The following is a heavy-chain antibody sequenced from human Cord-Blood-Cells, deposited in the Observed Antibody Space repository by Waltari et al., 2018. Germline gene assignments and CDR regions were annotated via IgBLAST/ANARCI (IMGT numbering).Heavy chain of an antibody. D-gene: IGHD5-18*01. Sequence: QVQLQESGPGLVKPSQTLSLTCTVSGGSISSGGYYWSWIRQHPGKGLEWIGYIYYSGSTYYNPSLKSRVTISVATSKNQFSLKLSSVTAADTAVYYCARDRNQGRYSYGYYWYFDLWGRGTLVTVSS. V-gene: IGHV4-31*03. J-gene: IGHJ2*01. CDR2: IYYSGST. CDR3: ARDRNQGRYSYGYYWYFDL. CDR1: GGSISSGGYY.